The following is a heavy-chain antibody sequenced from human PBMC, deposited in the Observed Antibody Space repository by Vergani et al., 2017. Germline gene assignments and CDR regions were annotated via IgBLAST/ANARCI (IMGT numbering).Heavy chain of an antibody. V-gene: IGHV4-39*07. Sequence: QLQLQESGPGLVKPSETLSLTCTVSGGSISSSSYYWGWIRQPPGKGLEWIGCIYYSGSTYYNPSLKSRVTISVDTSKNQFSLKLSSVTAADTAVYYCAGDSSGWPNWYFDLLGRGTLVTVSS. CDR2: IYYSGST. J-gene: IGHJ2*01. CDR1: GGSISSSSYY. D-gene: IGHD6-19*01. CDR3: AGDSSGWPNWYFDL.